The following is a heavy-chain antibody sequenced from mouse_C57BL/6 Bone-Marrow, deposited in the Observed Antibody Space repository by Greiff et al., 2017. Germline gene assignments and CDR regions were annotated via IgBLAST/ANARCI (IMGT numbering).Heavy chain of an antibody. J-gene: IGHJ1*03. Sequence: DVLLVESGDGLVKPGGSLKLSCAASGFTFSSYAMSWVRQTPEKSLEWVAYISRGGDYIYYADTLKGRFTLSRDNARNTLYLQMSSLKSEDTAMYYWTRRGSHWYFGVWGTRATVTVSS. V-gene: IGHV5-9-1*02. CDR1: GFTFSSYA. CDR3: TRRGSHWYFGV. D-gene: IGHD1-1*01. CDR2: ISRGGDYI.